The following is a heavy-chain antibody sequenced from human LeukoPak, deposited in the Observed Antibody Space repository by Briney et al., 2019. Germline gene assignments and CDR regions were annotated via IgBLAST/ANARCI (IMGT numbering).Heavy chain of an antibody. D-gene: IGHD2-21*02. V-gene: IGHV3-23*01. CDR1: GFTFSSYV. CDR2: ISGSGDDT. Sequence: PGGSLRLSCVASGFTFSSYVMNWVRQTPGKGLEWVSSISGSGDDTFYADSVKGRFTISRDNSQNTLYLQLNGLRTEDTALYYCAKDLLLNCRGDCYTFDTWGHGTLVTVSS. CDR3: AKDLLLNCRGDCYTFDT. J-gene: IGHJ4*01.